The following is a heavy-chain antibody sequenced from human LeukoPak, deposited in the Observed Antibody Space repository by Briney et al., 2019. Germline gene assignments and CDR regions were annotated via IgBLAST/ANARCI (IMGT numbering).Heavy chain of an antibody. CDR1: GYTLAKLS. Sequence: ASVKVSCKISGYTLAKLSIHWVRQAPGKGLEWMGGFEPEDGERFYAQKFQGRVTMTEETSTDTAYMELSSLRSEDTAVHFCAIDRRITMVRQLDYWGQGTLVTVSS. D-gene: IGHD3-10*01. J-gene: IGHJ4*02. CDR2: FEPEDGER. V-gene: IGHV1-24*01. CDR3: AIDRRITMVRQLDY.